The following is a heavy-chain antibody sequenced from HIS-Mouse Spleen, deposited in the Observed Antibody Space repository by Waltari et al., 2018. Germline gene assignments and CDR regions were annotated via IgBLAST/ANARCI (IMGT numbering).Heavy chain of an antibody. CDR1: GFTLCSYA. Sequence: QVPLVETGGGVVKPGRSLRLSCAVSGFTLCSYAMHWVLQAPGKGLEWVAVISYDGSNKYFADSVKGRFTISRDNSKNTLYLQMNSLRAEDTAVYYCARGFVDTAMVDYWGQGTLVTVSS. CDR2: ISYDGSNK. J-gene: IGHJ4*02. D-gene: IGHD5-18*01. CDR3: ARGFVDTAMVDY. V-gene: IGHV3-30-3*01.